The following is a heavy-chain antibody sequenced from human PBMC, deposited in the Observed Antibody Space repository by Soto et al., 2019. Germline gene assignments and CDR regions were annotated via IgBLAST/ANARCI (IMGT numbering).Heavy chain of an antibody. Sequence: SETLSLTCAVYGGSFSGYYWSWIRQPPGKGLEWIGEINHSGSTNYNPSLKSRVTISVDTSKNQFSLKLSSVTAADTAVYYCARNGDYVSTYYMDVWGKGTTVTVSS. CDR2: INHSGST. J-gene: IGHJ6*03. V-gene: IGHV4-34*01. CDR1: GGSFSGYY. D-gene: IGHD4-17*01. CDR3: ARNGDYVSTYYMDV.